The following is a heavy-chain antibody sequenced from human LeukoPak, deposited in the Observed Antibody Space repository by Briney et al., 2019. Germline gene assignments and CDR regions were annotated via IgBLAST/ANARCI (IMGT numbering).Heavy chain of an antibody. D-gene: IGHD1-26*01. J-gene: IGHJ4*02. CDR1: GGFSFSSYA. Sequence: PGRSLRLSCAASGGFSFSSYAMHWVRQAPGKGLEWVAGISYDGSNKYYADSVKGRFTISRDNSKNTLYLQMNSLRAEDTAVYYCARDQSSGATYSLIDQWGQGTLVTVSS. CDR2: ISYDGSNK. V-gene: IGHV3-30-3*01. CDR3: ARDQSSGATYSLIDQ.